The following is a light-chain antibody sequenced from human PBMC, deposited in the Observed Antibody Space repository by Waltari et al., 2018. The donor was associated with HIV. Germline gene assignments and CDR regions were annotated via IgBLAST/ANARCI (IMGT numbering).Light chain of an antibody. CDR1: QRVYND. J-gene: IGKJ5*01. V-gene: IGKV3-11*01. Sequence: EIVLTQSPATLSLSPGERATLSCRSSQRVYNDLAWYQQKPGQAPSLLMYGASSRATGIPARVSGSGSGTDFTLTISSLEPGDFGVYYCQQRSNWPISFGQGTRLEIK. CDR3: QQRSNWPIS. CDR2: GAS.